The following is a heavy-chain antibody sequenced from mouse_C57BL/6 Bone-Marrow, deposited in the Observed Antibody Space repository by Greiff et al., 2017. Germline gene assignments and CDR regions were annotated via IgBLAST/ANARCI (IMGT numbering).Heavy chain of an antibody. Sequence: QVQLQQSGAELVKPGASVKISCKASGYAFSSYWMNWVKQRPGKGLEWIGQIYPGDGDTNYNGKFKGKATLTADKSSSTAYMQLSSLTSEDSAVYFCAREELRLDPYWYFDVWGTGTTVTVSS. CDR1: GYAFSSYW. V-gene: IGHV1-80*01. J-gene: IGHJ1*03. CDR3: AREELRLDPYWYFDV. CDR2: IYPGDGDT. D-gene: IGHD2-4*01.